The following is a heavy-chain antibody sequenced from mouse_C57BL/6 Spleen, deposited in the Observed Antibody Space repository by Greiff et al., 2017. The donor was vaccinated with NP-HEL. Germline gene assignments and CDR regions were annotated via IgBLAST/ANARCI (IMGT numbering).Heavy chain of an antibody. V-gene: IGHV5-12*01. CDR2: ISNGGGST. J-gene: IGHJ1*03. CDR3: ARQAYYSNDWYFDV. D-gene: IGHD2-5*01. Sequence: EVQRVESGGGLVQPGGSLKLSCAASGFTFSDYYMYWVRQTPEKRLEWVAYISNGGGSTYYPDTVKGRFTISRDNAKNTLYLQMSRLKSEDTAMYYCARQAYYSNDWYFDVWGTGTTVTVSS. CDR1: GFTFSDYY.